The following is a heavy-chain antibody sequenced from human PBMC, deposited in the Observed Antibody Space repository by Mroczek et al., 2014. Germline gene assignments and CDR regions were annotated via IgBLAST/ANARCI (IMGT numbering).Heavy chain of an antibody. CDR2: IYTSGST. CDR1: GGSISSGSYY. V-gene: IGHV4-61*02. Sequence: QVQLQESGPGLVKPSQTLSLTCTVSGGSISSGSYYWSWIRQPAGKGLEWIGRIYTSGSTNYNPSLKSRVTISVDASKNQFSLKLSSVTAADTAVYYCASLMERGFDAFDIWGQGTMVTVSS. J-gene: IGHJ3*02. CDR3: ASLMERGFDAFDI. D-gene: IGHD3-3*01.